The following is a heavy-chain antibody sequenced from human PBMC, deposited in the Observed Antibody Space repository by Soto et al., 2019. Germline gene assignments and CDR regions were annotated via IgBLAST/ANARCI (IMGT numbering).Heavy chain of an antibody. D-gene: IGHD6-6*01. V-gene: IGHV5-51*01. Sequence: PGESLKISCKGSGYSFTSYWVGWVRQMPGKGLEWMGIIYPGDSDTRYSPSFQGQVTISADKSISTAYLQWSSLKASDTAMYYCARGSSFYYYRMDVWGQGTTVTVSS. CDR1: GYSFTSYW. CDR2: IYPGDSDT. J-gene: IGHJ6*02. CDR3: ARGSSFYYYRMDV.